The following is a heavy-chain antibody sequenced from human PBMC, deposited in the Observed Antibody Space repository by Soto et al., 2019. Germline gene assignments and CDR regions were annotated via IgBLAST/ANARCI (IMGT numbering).Heavy chain of an antibody. CDR2: ISGSGATK. CDR3: ARAIRGFSYVVDY. V-gene: IGHV3-48*02. CDR1: GFTFSSHS. Sequence: LRLSCAASGFTFSSHSINWVRQAPGKGLEWVSYISGSGATKYYADSVKGRFTISRDNARNSLYLQMSSLSDEDTAVYYCARAIRGFSYVVDYWGQGTLVTVSS. D-gene: IGHD5-18*01. J-gene: IGHJ4*02.